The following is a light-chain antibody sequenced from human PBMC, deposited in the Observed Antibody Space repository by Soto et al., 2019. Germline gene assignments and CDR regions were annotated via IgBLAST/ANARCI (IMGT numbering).Light chain of an antibody. CDR3: SSYTSKNEI. CDR2: TDN. J-gene: IGLJ2*01. V-gene: IGLV1-47*02. CDR1: TSNIGSNY. Sequence: QSVLTQPPSASGTPGQRVTISCSGATSNIGSNYVYWYQHLPGTAPKLLIYTDNERPSGVPDRFSGSKSGTSASLAISGLRSEDEGDYYCSSYTSKNEIFGGGTKLTVL.